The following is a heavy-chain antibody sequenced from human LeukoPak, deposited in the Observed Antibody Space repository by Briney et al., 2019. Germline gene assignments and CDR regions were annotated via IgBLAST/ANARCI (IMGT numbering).Heavy chain of an antibody. V-gene: IGHV5-51*01. D-gene: IGHD4-23*01. CDR3: AKLRWPQGDRSSFDF. J-gene: IGHJ4*02. Sequence: GESLKFSCKASGYSFTTYWIGWVRQMPGEGLEWMGIIYPSDSDTKYSPSFQGQVTISADKSISTAYLQWTSLKASDTAMYYCAKLRWPQGDRSSFDFWGQGTLVTVSS. CDR2: IYPSDSDT. CDR1: GYSFTTYW.